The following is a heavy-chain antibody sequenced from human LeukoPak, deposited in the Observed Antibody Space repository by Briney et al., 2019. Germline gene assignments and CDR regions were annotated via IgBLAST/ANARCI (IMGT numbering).Heavy chain of an antibody. J-gene: IGHJ5*02. CDR2: ISSSSSYI. Sequence: PGGFLRLSCAASGFTFSSYSMNWVRQAPGKGLEWVSSISSSSSYIYYADSVKGRFTISRDNAKNSLYLQMNSLRAEDTAVYYCASLNGNWFDPWGQGTLVTVSS. CDR3: ASLNGNWFDP. D-gene: IGHD1-1*01. CDR1: GFTFSSYS. V-gene: IGHV3-21*01.